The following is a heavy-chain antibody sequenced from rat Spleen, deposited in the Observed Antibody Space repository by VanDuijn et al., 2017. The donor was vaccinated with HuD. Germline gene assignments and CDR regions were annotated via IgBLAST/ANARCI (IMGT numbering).Heavy chain of an antibody. CDR1: GFTFNNYW. V-gene: IGHV5-31*01. CDR2: ITNTGDST. CDR3: TTDQTY. Sequence: EVQLVETGGGLVQPGRSLKLSCVASGFTFNNYWMTWIRQAPGKGLEWIASITNTGDSTYYLDSVKGRFTISRNNAKSTLYLQMSSLRSEDTATYYCTTDQTYWGQGVMVTVSS. J-gene: IGHJ2*01.